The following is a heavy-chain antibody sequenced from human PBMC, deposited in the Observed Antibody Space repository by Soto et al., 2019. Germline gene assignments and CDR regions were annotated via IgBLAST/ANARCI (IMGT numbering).Heavy chain of an antibody. J-gene: IGHJ6*03. CDR1: GDSVSVDSAA. Sequence: QVQLQESGPGLVKPSQTLSVSCAISGDSVSVDSAAWNWVRLSPSRGLEWLARTYYRSRWYNDYAVAGRSRRTVNADTSKNPYSLQLTSVPPEDTAIYFCAGTTSHHWLYMDVWGRGTTVTVSS. CDR3: AGTTSHHWLYMDV. CDR2: TYYRSRWYN. D-gene: IGHD1-1*01. V-gene: IGHV6-1*01.